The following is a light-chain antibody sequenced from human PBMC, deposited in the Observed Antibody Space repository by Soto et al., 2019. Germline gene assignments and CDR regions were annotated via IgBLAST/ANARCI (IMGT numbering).Light chain of an antibody. J-gene: IGKJ4*01. CDR2: KAS. CDR3: QQSYSTPLT. V-gene: IGKV1-5*03. CDR1: QTISSW. Sequence: DIQMTPSPSTPSGSVGDRVTNTCRASQTISSWLAWYQQKPGKAPKLLIYKASTLKSGVPSRFSGSGSGTEFTLTISSLQPEDFATYYCQQSYSTPLTFGGGTKVDI.